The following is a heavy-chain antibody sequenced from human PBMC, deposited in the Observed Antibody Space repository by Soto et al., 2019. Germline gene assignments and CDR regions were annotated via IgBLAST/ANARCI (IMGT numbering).Heavy chain of an antibody. CDR1: GGSISSGGYS. D-gene: IGHD3-10*01. CDR3: ASSSVSGPRLGWFGP. CDR2: IYHSGST. V-gene: IGHV4-30-2*01. J-gene: IGHJ5*02. Sequence: SETLSLTCAVSGGSISSGGYSWSWIRRPPGKGLEWIGYIYHSGSTYYNPSLKSRVTISVDRSKNQFSLKLSSVTAADTAVYCCASSSVSGPRLGWFGPWGQGTLVTVFS.